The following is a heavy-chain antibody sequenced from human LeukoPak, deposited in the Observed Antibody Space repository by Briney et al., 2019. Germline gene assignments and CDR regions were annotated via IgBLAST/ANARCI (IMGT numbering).Heavy chain of an antibody. CDR1: GGSISSNGYY. Sequence: SETLSLTCTVSGGSISSNGYYWSWIRQPPGKGLEWIGYIYYSGSTYYNPSLKSRVTISVDTSKNQFSLKLSSVTAADTAVYYCAREPLVEAAAVPEGFDPWGQGTLVTVSS. D-gene: IGHD6-13*01. J-gene: IGHJ5*02. V-gene: IGHV4-30-4*01. CDR3: AREPLVEAAAVPEGFDP. CDR2: IYYSGST.